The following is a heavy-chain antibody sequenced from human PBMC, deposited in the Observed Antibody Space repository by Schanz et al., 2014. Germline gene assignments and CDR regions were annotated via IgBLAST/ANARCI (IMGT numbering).Heavy chain of an antibody. CDR3: ARVPEPGWFDP. J-gene: IGHJ5*02. CDR2: IYYRGNT. Sequence: QVQLQESGPGLVKPSQTLSLTCTVSGGSISTSNFYWGWYRQPPGKGLEWIGFIYYRGNTYYNPSLKSRVSISLDPSKTQFFLNLNSLTAADTAVYYCARVPEPGWFDPWGQGTLVTVSS. CDR1: GGSISTSNFY. V-gene: IGHV4-31*03. D-gene: IGHD1-26*01.